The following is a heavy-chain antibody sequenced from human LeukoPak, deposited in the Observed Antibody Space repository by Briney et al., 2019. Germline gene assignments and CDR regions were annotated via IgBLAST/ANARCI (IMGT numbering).Heavy chain of an antibody. V-gene: IGHV3-48*02. CDR2: ISSSSSAI. Sequence: GGSLRLSCAASGFTFSSYTMDWVRQAPGKGLEWVSSISSSSSAIYYAASVKGRFTISRDNAKNSLYLQMNSLRDEDTAVYYCARGALRYSDYWGQGTLVTVSS. CDR3: ARGALRYSDY. CDR1: GFTFSSYT. D-gene: IGHD3-9*01. J-gene: IGHJ4*02.